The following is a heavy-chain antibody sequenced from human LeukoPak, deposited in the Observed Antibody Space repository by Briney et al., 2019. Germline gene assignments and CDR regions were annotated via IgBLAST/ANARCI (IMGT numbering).Heavy chain of an antibody. Sequence: GGSLRLSCAASGFTFSDYWMHWVRQAPGKGLVWVSRTNSHGTGTLYADSVKGRPTISRDNAKNTLYLQMNSLRAEDTAVYYCVRDSSGWYYNWFDPWGQGTLVTVSS. CDR1: GFTFSDYW. CDR3: VRDSSGWYYNWFDP. CDR2: TNSHGTGT. D-gene: IGHD6-19*01. V-gene: IGHV3-74*01. J-gene: IGHJ5*02.